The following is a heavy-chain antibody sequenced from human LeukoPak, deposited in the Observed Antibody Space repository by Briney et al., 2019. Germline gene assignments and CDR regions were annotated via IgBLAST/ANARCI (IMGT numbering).Heavy chain of an antibody. CDR2: ISSSGSTI. D-gene: IGHD1-26*01. CDR3: ARVGMIVEADY. V-gene: IGHV3-48*03. CDR1: GFTFSNE. Sequence: GGSLRLSCAASGFTFSNEMNWVRQAPGKGLEWVSYISSSGSTISYADSVKGRFTISRENDKNSLYLQMNSLRAEKTAVYYCARVGMIVEADYWGQGTPVTVSS. J-gene: IGHJ4*02.